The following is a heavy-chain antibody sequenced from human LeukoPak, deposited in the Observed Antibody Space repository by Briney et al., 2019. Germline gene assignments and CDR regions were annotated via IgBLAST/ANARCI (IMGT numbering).Heavy chain of an antibody. J-gene: IGHJ4*02. CDR3: ASSRYDSSGYYGIIGY. CDR1: GFTFSSYE. CDR2: ISRSSNYK. V-gene: IGHV3-21*01. D-gene: IGHD3-22*01. Sequence: GGSLRLSCAASGFTFSSYEMNWVRQAPGKGLEWVSSISRSSNYKYYADSVKGRFTISRDNAKNSLYLQMNSLRAEDTALYYCASSRYDSSGYYGIIGYWGQGTLVTVSS.